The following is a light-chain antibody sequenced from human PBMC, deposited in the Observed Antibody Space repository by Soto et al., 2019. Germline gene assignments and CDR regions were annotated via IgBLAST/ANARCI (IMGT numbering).Light chain of an antibody. CDR3: QQYNGYSYT. CDR1: QSIGSW. V-gene: IGKV1-5*01. Sequence: DTQMTQSPSTLSAYVGDRVTITCRASQSIGSWMAWYQQIPGKAPKLLIFDASTLQSGVSSRFSGSGSGTEFTLTISSLHPDDFATYYCQQYNGYSYTFGLGTRLEIK. J-gene: IGKJ5*01. CDR2: DAS.